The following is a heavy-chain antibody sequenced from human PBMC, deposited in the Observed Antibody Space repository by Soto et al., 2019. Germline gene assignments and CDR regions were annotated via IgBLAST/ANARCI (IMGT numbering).Heavy chain of an antibody. CDR1: GGSISSGGYY. D-gene: IGHD6-19*01. Sequence: SETLSLTCTVSGGSISSGGYYWSWVRQHPGKGLEWIGHIYDSGSTYYNPSLKSRVTISIDTSKNQFSLKLTSVTAADTAVYYCASQATGWYPDYWGQGTLVTVSS. J-gene: IGHJ4*02. V-gene: IGHV4-31*03. CDR3: ASQATGWYPDY. CDR2: IYDSGST.